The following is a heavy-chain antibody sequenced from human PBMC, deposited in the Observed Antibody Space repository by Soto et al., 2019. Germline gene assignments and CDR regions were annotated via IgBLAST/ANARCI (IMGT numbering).Heavy chain of an antibody. CDR1: GFTVSTKY. Sequence: VQLVESGGGLVQPGGSLRLSCAASGFTVSTKYMSWVRQAPGKGLERVSVIYSGGSTFYADSVRGRFTISRDNSKNAVNLQMNSLRAEDTAVYYCARDPWAVDYWGQGTLVTVSS. J-gene: IGHJ4*02. CDR3: ARDPWAVDY. D-gene: IGHD3-16*01. CDR2: IYSGGST. V-gene: IGHV3-66*01.